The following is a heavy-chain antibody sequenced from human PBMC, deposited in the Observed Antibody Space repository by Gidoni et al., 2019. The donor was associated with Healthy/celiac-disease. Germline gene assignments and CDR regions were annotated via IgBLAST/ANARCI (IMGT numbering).Heavy chain of an antibody. D-gene: IGHD4-17*01. J-gene: IGHJ5*02. CDR2: TYYRSKWYN. CDR1: GASVSSNSAA. CDR3: ARRILSDYGDYLNWFDP. Sequence: QVQLQQSGPGLVKPSQTLSLPCAISGASVSSNSAAWNWIRQSPSRGLEWLGRTYYRSKWYNDYAVSVKSRITINPDTSKNQFSLQLNSVTPEDTAVYYCARRILSDYGDYLNWFDPWGQGTLVTVSS. V-gene: IGHV6-1*01.